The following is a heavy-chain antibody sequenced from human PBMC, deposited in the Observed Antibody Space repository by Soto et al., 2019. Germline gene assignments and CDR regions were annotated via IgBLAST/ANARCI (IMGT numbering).Heavy chain of an antibody. CDR2: ISGSGGST. V-gene: IGHV3-23*01. CDR3: AKGAKITIFGVVSTTDYYGMDV. Sequence: GGSLRLSCAASGFTFSSYGMHWVRQAPGKGLEWVSAISGSGGSTYYADSVKGRFTISRDNSKNTLYLQMNSLRAEDTAVYYCAKGAKITIFGVVSTTDYYGMDVWGQGTTVTVSS. J-gene: IGHJ6*02. CDR1: GFTFSSYG. D-gene: IGHD3-3*01.